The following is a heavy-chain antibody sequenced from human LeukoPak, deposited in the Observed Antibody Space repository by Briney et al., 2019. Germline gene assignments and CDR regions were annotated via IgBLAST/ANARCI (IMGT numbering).Heavy chain of an antibody. CDR2: ISYNGNA. J-gene: IGHJ3*01. CDR3: APRGV. Sequence: SETLSLTRAVYGGSYSGYYWSWIRQPPGNGLEWIGSISYNGNAYSNPSLKSRVTISIDTSKNHFSLRLSFVTAADTTVYYCAPRGVW. V-gene: IGHV4-30-4*01. CDR1: GGSYSGYY.